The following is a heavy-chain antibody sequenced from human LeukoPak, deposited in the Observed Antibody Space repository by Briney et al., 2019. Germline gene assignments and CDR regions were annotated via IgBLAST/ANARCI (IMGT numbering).Heavy chain of an antibody. CDR3: AASGIAAAGIFGHKLDY. Sequence: PSETLSLTCTVSGGSISSYYWSWIRQPAGKGLEWIGRIYTSGSTNYNPSLKSRVTMPVDTSKDQFSLKLSSVTAADTAVYYCAASGIAAAGIFGHKLDYWGQGTLVTVSS. D-gene: IGHD6-13*01. CDR1: GGSISSYY. J-gene: IGHJ4*02. CDR2: IYTSGST. V-gene: IGHV4-4*07.